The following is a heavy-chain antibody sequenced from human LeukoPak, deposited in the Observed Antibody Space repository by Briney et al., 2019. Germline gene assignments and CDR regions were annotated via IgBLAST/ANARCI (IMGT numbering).Heavy chain of an antibody. V-gene: IGHV3-23*01. CDR1: GFTFSSYA. D-gene: IGHD1-26*01. J-gene: IGHJ4*02. CDR2: ISGSGGST. Sequence: GGSLRLSCAASGFTFSSYAMSWVRQAPGKGLEWVSAISGSGGSTYYADSVKGRFTISRDNAKNSLYLQMNSLRAEDTAVYYCARDLMGATIDYWGQGTLVTVSS. CDR3: ARDLMGATIDY.